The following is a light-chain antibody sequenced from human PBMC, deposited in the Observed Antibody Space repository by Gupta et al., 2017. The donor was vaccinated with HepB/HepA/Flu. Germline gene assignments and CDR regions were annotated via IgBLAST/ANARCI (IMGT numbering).Light chain of an antibody. J-gene: IGLJ2*01. Sequence: QSAPTPPPSVSGSPGPSVTISGTGTSSDVGSFNHVSWYQQPQGTAPKLMIYEVSNRPSGVPDRFSGSKSGNTASLTISGLQAEDEADYYCSSFTSGSTLLVFGGGTKLTVL. V-gene: IGLV2-18*02. CDR3: SSFTSGSTLLV. CDR1: SSDVGSFNH. CDR2: EVS.